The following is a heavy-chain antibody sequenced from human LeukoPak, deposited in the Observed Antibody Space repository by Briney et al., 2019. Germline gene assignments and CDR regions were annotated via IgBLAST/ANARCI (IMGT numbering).Heavy chain of an antibody. V-gene: IGHV4-59*01. D-gene: IGHD3-16*01. CDR2: THYSGST. CDR1: GDAISSYF. Sequence: SETLSLTCTVSGDAISSYFWSWIRQSPGKGLEWIGDTHYSGSTSYNPSLTSRVTISLDTSKNQFYLKLSSVTASDTAFYYCARDQRRDYGDYFDNWGQGTQVTVSS. CDR3: ARDQRRDYGDYFDN. J-gene: IGHJ4*02.